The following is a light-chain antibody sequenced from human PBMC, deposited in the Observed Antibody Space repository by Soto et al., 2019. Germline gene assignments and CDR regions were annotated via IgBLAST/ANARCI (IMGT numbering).Light chain of an antibody. CDR3: QQYDTLRT. Sequence: DNQVTQSPSSLSASVGDRLTITCQASQDISTYLNWYQQKPGKAPKLLISDASKLEPGVPSRFTGSGSGTDFILIISSLQTEDIATYYCQQYDTLRTFGQGTKVEIK. CDR1: QDISTY. CDR2: DAS. J-gene: IGKJ2*01. V-gene: IGKV1-33*01.